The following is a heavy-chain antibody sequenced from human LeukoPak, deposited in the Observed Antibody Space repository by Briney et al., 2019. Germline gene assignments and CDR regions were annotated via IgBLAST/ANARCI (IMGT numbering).Heavy chain of an antibody. CDR1: GFTFSSYG. V-gene: IGHV3-30*18. J-gene: IGHJ4*02. CDR3: ANDYGDHYYYFDY. D-gene: IGHD4-17*01. CDR2: ISYDGSNK. Sequence: PGGSLRLSCAASGFTFSSYGMHWVRQAPGKGLEWVAVISYDGSNKYYADSVKGRFTISRDNSKNTLYLQMNSLRAEDTAVYYCANDYGDHYYYFDYWGQGTLVTVSS.